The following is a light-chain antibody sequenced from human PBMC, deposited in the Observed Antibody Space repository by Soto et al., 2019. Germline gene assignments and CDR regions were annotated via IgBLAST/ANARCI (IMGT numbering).Light chain of an antibody. CDR3: QKYDSAPWA. V-gene: IGKV1-27*01. CDR1: QGIGKG. Sequence: DIQMTPSPSSLSASVVDRVTITCRASQGIGKGLAWYQQKPGKVPTVLIYAASTLQSGVPSRFSGSGSGTDFTLTISSLQPDDVATYYCQKYDSAPWACGQGTKGDIK. CDR2: AAS. J-gene: IGKJ1*01.